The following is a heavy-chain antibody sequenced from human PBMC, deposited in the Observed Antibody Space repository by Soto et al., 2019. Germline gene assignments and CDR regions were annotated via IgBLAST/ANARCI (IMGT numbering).Heavy chain of an antibody. D-gene: IGHD3-9*01. V-gene: IGHV4-59*08. CDR1: GGSISSYY. J-gene: IGHJ2*01. CDR2: IYYSGST. CDR3: ARHPPHYDILTNDWYFDL. Sequence: QVQLQESGPGLVKPSETLSLTCTVSGGSISSYYWSWIRQPPGKGLEWIGYIYYSGSTNYNPSLKSRVPISVATSKTQFSLKRSSVTAADTAVYYCARHPPHYDILTNDWYFDLWGRGTLVTVSS.